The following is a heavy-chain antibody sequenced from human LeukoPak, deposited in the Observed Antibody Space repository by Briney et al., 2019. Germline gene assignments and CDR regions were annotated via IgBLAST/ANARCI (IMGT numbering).Heavy chain of an antibody. CDR2: IYTSGST. CDR1: GGSIISYF. Sequence: SETLSLTRTVSGGSIISYFWAWIRQPAGEGLEWIGRIYTSGSTDYNPSLKSRVTMSVDTSKNQFSLKLPSVTGADTAVYYCAREGGGQGHGWHYDLWGRGTLVTVSS. CDR3: AREGGGQGHGWHYDL. J-gene: IGHJ2*01. D-gene: IGHD2-15*01. V-gene: IGHV4-4*07.